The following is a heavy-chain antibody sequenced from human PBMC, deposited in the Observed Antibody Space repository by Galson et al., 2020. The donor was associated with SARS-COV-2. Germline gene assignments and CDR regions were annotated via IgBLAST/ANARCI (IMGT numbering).Heavy chain of an antibody. V-gene: IGHV4-39*01. CDR2: VFYSGNT. Sequence: SETLSLTCAVSGGPISSPTLYWGWIRQPPGKGLDWIGNVFYSGNTYYNPSLKSRVTISVDMSKNQFSLKLSSVTAADTAVYFCARTRQTMMVADRPVDIWGQGTMVTVSS. J-gene: IGHJ3*02. CDR1: GGPISSPTLY. D-gene: IGHD3-22*01. CDR3: ARTRQTMMVADRPVDI.